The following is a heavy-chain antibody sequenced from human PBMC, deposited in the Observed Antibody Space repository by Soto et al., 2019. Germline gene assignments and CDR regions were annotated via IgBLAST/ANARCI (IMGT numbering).Heavy chain of an antibody. D-gene: IGHD3-10*01. CDR1: GFTFSSYG. V-gene: IGHV3-30*03. CDR2: ISYDGSNK. Sequence: QVQLVESGGGVVQPGRSLRLSCAASGFTFSSYGMHWVRQAPGKGLEWVAVISYDGSNKYYADSVKGRFTISRDNSKNTLYLQMNSQRAEDTAVYYCAAEGKLNRDPFDPWGQGTLVTVSS. J-gene: IGHJ5*02. CDR3: AAEGKLNRDPFDP.